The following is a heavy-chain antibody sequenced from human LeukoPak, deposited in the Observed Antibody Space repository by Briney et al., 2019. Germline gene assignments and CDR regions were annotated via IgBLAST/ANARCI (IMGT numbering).Heavy chain of an antibody. CDR3: ARVGTGTTPRYYYCMDV. CDR1: GYTFTSYG. CDR2: ISAYNGNT. J-gene: IGHJ6*03. D-gene: IGHD1-7*01. Sequence: ASVKVSCKASGYTFTSYGISWVRQAPGQGLEWMGWISAYNGNTNYAQKLQGRVTMTTDTSTSTAYMELRSLRSDDTAVYYCARVGTGTTPRYYYCMDVWGKGTTVTVSS. V-gene: IGHV1-18*01.